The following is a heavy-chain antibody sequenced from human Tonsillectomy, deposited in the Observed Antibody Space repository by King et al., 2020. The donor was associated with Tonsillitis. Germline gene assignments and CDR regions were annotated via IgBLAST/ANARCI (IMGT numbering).Heavy chain of an antibody. CDR2: ISAYNGNT. CDR3: ARDYDDFWSGSGGWFDP. J-gene: IGHJ5*02. CDR1: GYTFTSYG. D-gene: IGHD3-3*01. Sequence: VQLVESGAEVKKPGASVKVSCKASGYTFTSYGISWVRQAPGQGLELMGWISAYNGNTKYAQKLQGRVTMTTDTSTGTAYMALRSLRSDDTAVYYCARDYDDFWSGSGGWFDPWGQGTLVTVSS. V-gene: IGHV1-18*01.